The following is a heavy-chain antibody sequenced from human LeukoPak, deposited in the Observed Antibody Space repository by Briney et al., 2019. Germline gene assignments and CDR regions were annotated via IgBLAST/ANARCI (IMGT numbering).Heavy chain of an antibody. CDR1: GFTFSSYS. CDR2: ISSSSSYI. Sequence: GGSLRLSCAASGFTFSSYSMNWVRQAPGKGLEWVSSISSSSSYIYYADSVKGRFTISRDNAKNALYLQMTSLRAEDTAVYYCARGRDGSQSPIDYGGQGTLVTVPA. D-gene: IGHD5-24*01. J-gene: IGHJ4*02. V-gene: IGHV3-21*01. CDR3: ARGRDGSQSPIDY.